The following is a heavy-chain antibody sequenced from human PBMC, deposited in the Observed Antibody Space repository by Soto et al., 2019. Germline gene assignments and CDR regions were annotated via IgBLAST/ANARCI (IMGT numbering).Heavy chain of an antibody. V-gene: IGHV6-1*01. Sequence: SQTLSLTCAISGDSVSSNSAAWNWIRQSPSRGLEWLGRTYYGSKWYNDYAVSVKSRITINPDTSKNQFSLQLNSVTPEDTAVYYCARVEYSSSSGAAAGNYDNYYYGMDVWGQGTTVTVSS. CDR2: TYYGSKWYN. CDR1: GDSVSSNSAA. CDR3: ARVEYSSSSGAAAGNYDNYYYGMDV. J-gene: IGHJ6*02. D-gene: IGHD6-6*01.